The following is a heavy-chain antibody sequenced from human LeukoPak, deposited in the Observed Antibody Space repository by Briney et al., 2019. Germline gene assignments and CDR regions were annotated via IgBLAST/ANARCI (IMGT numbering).Heavy chain of an antibody. CDR2: INHSGST. CDR3: ARGRGVWSEYYFDY. J-gene: IGHJ4*02. CDR1: GGSFSGYY. V-gene: IGHV4-34*01. Sequence: SETLSLACAVYGGSFSGYYWSWIRQPPGKGLEWLGEINHSGSTNYNPSLKSRVTISVDTSKNQFSLKLSSVTAADTAVYYCARGRGVWSEYYFDYWGQGTLVTVSS. D-gene: IGHD1-26*01.